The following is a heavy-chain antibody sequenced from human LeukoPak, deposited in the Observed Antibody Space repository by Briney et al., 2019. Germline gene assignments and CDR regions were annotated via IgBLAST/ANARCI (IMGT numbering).Heavy chain of an antibody. J-gene: IGHJ4*02. Sequence: ASVKVSCKASGYTFTSYGISWVRQAPGQGLEWMGWISAYNGNTNYAQKLQGRVTMTTDTSTSIAYMELRSLRSDDTAVYYCARDPVGRDGYNQGEVVDYWGQGTLVTVSS. CDR3: ARDPVGRDGYNQGEVVDY. D-gene: IGHD5-24*01. CDR2: ISAYNGNT. V-gene: IGHV1-18*01. CDR1: GYTFTSYG.